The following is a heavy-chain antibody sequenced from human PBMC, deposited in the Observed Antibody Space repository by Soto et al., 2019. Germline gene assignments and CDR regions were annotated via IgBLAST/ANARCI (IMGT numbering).Heavy chain of an antibody. Sequence: PSETLSLTCTVSGGSISSYYWSWIRQPPGKGLEWIGYIYYSGSTNYNPSLKSRVTISVDTSKNQFSLKLSSVTAADTAVYYCARESPYYDIVSLDYWGQGTLVTVSS. CDR2: IYYSGST. D-gene: IGHD3-9*01. CDR1: GGSISSYY. J-gene: IGHJ4*02. CDR3: ARESPYYDIVSLDY. V-gene: IGHV4-59*12.